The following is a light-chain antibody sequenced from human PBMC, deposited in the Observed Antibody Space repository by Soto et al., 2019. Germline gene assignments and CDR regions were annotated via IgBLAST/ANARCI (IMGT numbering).Light chain of an antibody. CDR2: KAS. V-gene: IGKV1-5*03. CDR3: QHYNSYSEA. Sequence: DIQMTQSPSSLSASLGDRVTITCRTSQNIYNSLNWYQQKPGKAPKLLIYKASTLKSGVPSRFSGSGSGTEFTLTISSLQPDDFATYYCQHYNSYSEAFGQGTKVDIK. J-gene: IGKJ1*01. CDR1: QNIYNS.